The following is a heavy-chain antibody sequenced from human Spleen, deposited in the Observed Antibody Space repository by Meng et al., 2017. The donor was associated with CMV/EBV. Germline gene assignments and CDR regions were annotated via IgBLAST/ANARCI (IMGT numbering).Heavy chain of an antibody. J-gene: IGHJ5*02. D-gene: IGHD2-8*01. CDR1: GSFSGYD. Sequence: GSFSGYDWSWIRQPPGKGLEWIGEINHSGSTNYNPSLKSRVTISVDTSKNQFSLKLSSVTAADTAVYYCARGPIVLMVYAITSWFDPWGQGTLVTVSS. CDR3: ARGPIVLMVYAITSWFDP. CDR2: INHSGST. V-gene: IGHV4-34*01.